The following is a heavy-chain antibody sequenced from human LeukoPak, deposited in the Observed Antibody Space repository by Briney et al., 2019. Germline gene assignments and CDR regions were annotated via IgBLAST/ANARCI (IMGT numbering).Heavy chain of an antibody. J-gene: IGHJ4*02. CDR2: VRVNGRST. CDR1: GFTFSTYD. D-gene: IGHD2-21*01. V-gene: IGHV3-23*01. Sequence: GGSLRLSCTASGFTFSTYDMSWVRQAPGKGLEWVSTVRVNGRSTYYADPVKGRFTISRDNSKNTLYLQMNSLRAEDTALYYCAKPGEASNYYFDYWGQGALVTVSS. CDR3: AKPGEASNYYFDY.